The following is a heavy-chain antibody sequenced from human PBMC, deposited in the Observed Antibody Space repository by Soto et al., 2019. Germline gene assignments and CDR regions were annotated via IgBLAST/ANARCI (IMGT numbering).Heavy chain of an antibody. D-gene: IGHD3-10*01. CDR3: ARGVGSGTYYNQYNWFDP. Sequence: ASVKVSCKASGYTFTSYAMHWVRQAPGQGLEWMGWINTYNGNTNHAQKLQGRVTMTTDTSTSTAYMELRSLRSDDTAVYYCARGVGSGTYYNQYNWFDPWSQGTLVTVSS. CDR1: GYTFTSYA. CDR2: INTYNGNT. V-gene: IGHV1-18*01. J-gene: IGHJ5*02.